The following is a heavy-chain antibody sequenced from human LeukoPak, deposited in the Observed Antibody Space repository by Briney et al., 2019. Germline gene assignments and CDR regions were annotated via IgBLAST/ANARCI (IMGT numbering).Heavy chain of an antibody. CDR1: GYTFTSYG. CDR3: AREARDGYTLYYFDY. J-gene: IGHJ4*02. Sequence: ASVKVSCKASGYTFTSYGISWVRQAPGQGLEWMGWINPNSGGTNYAQKFQGRVTMTRDTSISTAYMELSRLRSDDTAVYYCAREARDGYTLYYFDYWGQGTLVTVSS. D-gene: IGHD5-24*01. V-gene: IGHV1-2*02. CDR2: INPNSGGT.